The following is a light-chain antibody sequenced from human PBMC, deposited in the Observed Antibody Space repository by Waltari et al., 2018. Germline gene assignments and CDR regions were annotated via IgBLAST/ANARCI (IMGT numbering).Light chain of an antibody. CDR2: DEN. Sequence: SSEMTQEPAVSVSLGQTVRITCQGGGLRTFYANCYKTRPGQAPLLVIADENNRPSGIPDRFSGSRSGNAASLTISGAQAEDEADYYCNTRDISGDHLVFGSGTKVTVL. CDR3: NTRDISGDHLV. CDR1: GLRTFY. V-gene: IGLV3-19*01. J-gene: IGLJ1*01.